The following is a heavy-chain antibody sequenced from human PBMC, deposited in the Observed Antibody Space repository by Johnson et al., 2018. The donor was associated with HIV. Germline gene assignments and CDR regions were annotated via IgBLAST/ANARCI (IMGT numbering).Heavy chain of an antibody. Sequence: VQLVESGGGVVQPGRSLRLSCAASGFTFSSYAMHWVRQAPGKGLEYVSAISSNGGSTYYANSVKGRFTISRDNSKNALFLQMNSLRADDTAMYYCAKSQVIAVAGTDDAFDMWGRGTMVTVSS. CDR1: GFTFSSYA. D-gene: IGHD6-19*01. CDR3: AKSQVIAVAGTDDAFDM. CDR2: ISSNGGST. V-gene: IGHV3-64*01. J-gene: IGHJ3*02.